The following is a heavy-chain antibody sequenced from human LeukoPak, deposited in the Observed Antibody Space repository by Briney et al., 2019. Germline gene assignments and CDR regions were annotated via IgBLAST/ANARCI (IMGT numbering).Heavy chain of an antibody. J-gene: IGHJ4*02. CDR3: ARDLAYSRLDY. V-gene: IGHV3-53*01. D-gene: IGHD5-18*01. Sequence: GGSLRLSCAASGFTVSSNYMSWVRQAPGRGLEWVSVIYSGGNTYYADSVKGRFTISRDNAKNSLYLQMDSLRVEDTAFYYCARDLAYSRLDYWGQGMLVTVSS. CDR1: GFTVSSNY. CDR2: IYSGGNT.